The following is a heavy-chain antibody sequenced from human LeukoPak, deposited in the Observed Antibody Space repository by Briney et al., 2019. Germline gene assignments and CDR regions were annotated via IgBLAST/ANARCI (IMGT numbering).Heavy chain of an antibody. CDR3: ARGRGRNYYGMDV. CDR2: IYHSGDV. Sequence: SGTLSLTCAVSGGSISSSNWWSWVRQPPGKGLEWIGEIYHSGDVHRNPSLWSRVTLSVDKSTDQFSLTLNSVTAADTAVYFCARGRGRNYYGMDVWGQGTTVTVSS. J-gene: IGHJ6*02. D-gene: IGHD3-10*01. CDR1: GGSISSSNW. V-gene: IGHV4-4*02.